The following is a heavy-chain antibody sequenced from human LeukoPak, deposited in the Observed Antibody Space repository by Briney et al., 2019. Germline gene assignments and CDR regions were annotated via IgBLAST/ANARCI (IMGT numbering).Heavy chain of an antibody. CDR1: GFTFSTYA. J-gene: IGHJ4*02. Sequence: GGSLRLSCAASGFTFSTYAMTWVRQAPGKGLEWVSSISGSGAGKFYAAPVKGRFTTSRDNSKNTLYVQMNSLRAEDTAVYYCAKGTLVGVVSPFDYWGQGTLVTVSS. CDR2: ISGSGAGK. D-gene: IGHD3-10*01. CDR3: AKGTLVGVVSPFDY. V-gene: IGHV3-23*01.